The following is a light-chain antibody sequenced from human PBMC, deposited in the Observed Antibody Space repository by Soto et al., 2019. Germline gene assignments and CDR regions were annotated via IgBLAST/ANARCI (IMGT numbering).Light chain of an antibody. CDR3: QQGHNWPLT. Sequence: EIVMTQSPATLSVSPGERATLSCRASQSISTELAWYQQKPGQPPRLLIYSASTRATGVPAKFTGSGSGSEFTLTFSWLQSEDFAVYYCQQGHNWPLTFGQGTSLEI. CDR2: SAS. V-gene: IGKV3-15*01. CDR1: QSISTE. J-gene: IGKJ2*01.